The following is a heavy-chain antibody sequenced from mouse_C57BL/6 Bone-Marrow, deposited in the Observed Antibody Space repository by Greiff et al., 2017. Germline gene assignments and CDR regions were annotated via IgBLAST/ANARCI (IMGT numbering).Heavy chain of an antibody. Sequence: QVQLKQPGAELVKPGASVKLSCKASGYTFTSYWMQWVKQRPGQGLEWIGEIDPSDSYTNYNQKVKGKATLTVDTSSSTAYMQLSSLTSEDSAVYYCARTGTLFAYWGQGTLVTVSA. CDR3: ARTGTLFAY. CDR2: IDPSDSYT. V-gene: IGHV1-50*01. CDR1: GYTFTSYW. D-gene: IGHD4-1*01. J-gene: IGHJ3*01.